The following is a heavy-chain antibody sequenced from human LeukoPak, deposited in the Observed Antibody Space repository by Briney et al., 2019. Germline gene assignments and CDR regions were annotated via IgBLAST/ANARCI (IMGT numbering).Heavy chain of an antibody. CDR2: ITHSGRT. Sequence: SETLSLTCGINGGSFSGDCWTWIRQPPGKGLEWIGEITHSGRTKYTPSLKSRVTISLDTSKTQISLKLTSVTAADTAVYYCARHDYYGSLNWFDPWGQGTLITVSS. CDR3: ARHDYYGSLNWFDP. J-gene: IGHJ5*02. CDR1: GGSFSGDC. D-gene: IGHD3-10*01. V-gene: IGHV4-34*01.